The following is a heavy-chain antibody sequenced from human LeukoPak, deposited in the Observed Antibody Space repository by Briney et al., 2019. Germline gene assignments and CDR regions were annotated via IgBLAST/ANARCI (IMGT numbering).Heavy chain of an antibody. CDR2: INPNSGGT. V-gene: IGHV1-2*02. CDR1: GYTFTGYY. CDR3: AREIVATISDAFDI. D-gene: IGHD5-12*01. Sequence: ASVKVSCKASGYTFTGYYMHWVRQAPGQGLEWMGWINPNSGGTNYAQKFQGRVTMTRDTSISTAYMELSRLRSDDTAVYYCAREIVATISDAFDIWGQGTMVTVSS. J-gene: IGHJ3*02.